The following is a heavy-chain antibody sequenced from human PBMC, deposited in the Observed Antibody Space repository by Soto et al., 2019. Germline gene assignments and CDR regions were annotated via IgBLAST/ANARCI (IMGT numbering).Heavy chain of an antibody. CDR1: GFTFSSYA. D-gene: IGHD5-18*01. CDR2: ISSNGGST. Sequence: PGGSLRLSCSASGFTFSSYAMHWVRQAPGKGLEYVSAISSNGGSTYYADSVKGRFTISRDNSKNTLYLQMSSLRAEDTAVYYCVKDPGDLQLWFPGTRAHWGQGTLVTVSS. J-gene: IGHJ4*02. CDR3: VKDPGDLQLWFPGTRAH. V-gene: IGHV3-64D*06.